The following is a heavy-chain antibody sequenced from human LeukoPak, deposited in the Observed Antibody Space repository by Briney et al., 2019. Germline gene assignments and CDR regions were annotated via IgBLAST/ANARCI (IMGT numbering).Heavy chain of an antibody. J-gene: IGHJ4*02. D-gene: IGHD3-10*01. Sequence: EESLKISCKGSGYSFTSYWIGWVRQMPGKGLEWMGIIYPGDSATTYSPSFQGQITISADKSISAAYLQWSSLKASDTAIYYCALHPAQGSGSLDYWGQGTLVTVSS. CDR2: IYPGDSAT. V-gene: IGHV5-51*01. CDR3: ALHPAQGSGSLDY. CDR1: GYSFTSYW.